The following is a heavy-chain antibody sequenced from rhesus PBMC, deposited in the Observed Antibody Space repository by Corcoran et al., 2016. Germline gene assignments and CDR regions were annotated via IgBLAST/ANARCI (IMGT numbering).Heavy chain of an antibody. CDR2: IYGSSTST. CDR1: GGSISDSYR. D-gene: IGHD2-2*01. CDR3: ARGGSTWFY. Sequence: QVQLQESGPGLVQPSETLSLTCAVSGGSISDSYRWSWILQPPWNGLEWIGYIYGSSTSTNYNPSLKSRVTISKDTSKNHFSLKLSSVTAADTAVYYCARGGSTWFYWGQGVLVTVSS. J-gene: IGHJ4*01. V-gene: IGHV4S10*01.